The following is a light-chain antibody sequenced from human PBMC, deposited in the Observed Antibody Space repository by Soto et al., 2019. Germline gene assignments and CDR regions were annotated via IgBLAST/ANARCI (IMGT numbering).Light chain of an antibody. Sequence: EIVLTQSPATLSLSPGERATLSCGASQSVSSSYLAWYQQKPGLAPRLLIYDASSRATGIPDRFSGSGSGKDFPLTISRLEAEDFAGYYCQQYGSSPGTFGQGTKLEIK. CDR3: QQYGSSPGT. J-gene: IGKJ2*01. V-gene: IGKV3D-20*01. CDR1: QSVSSSY. CDR2: DAS.